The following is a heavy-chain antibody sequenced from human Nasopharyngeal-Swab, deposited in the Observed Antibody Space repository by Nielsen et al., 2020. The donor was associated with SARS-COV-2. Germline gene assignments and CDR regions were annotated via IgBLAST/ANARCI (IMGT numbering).Heavy chain of an antibody. V-gene: IGHV4-59*13. CDR2: IYYSGST. CDR3: AGGVVRDNWFDP. CDR1: GGSISSYY. Sequence: SETLSLTCTVSGGSISSYYWSWIRQPPGKGLEWIGYIYYSGSTNYNPSLKSRFTISVDTSKNQFSLKLSSVTAADTAVYYCAGGVVRDNWFDPWGQGTLVTVSS. D-gene: IGHD2-21*01. J-gene: IGHJ5*02.